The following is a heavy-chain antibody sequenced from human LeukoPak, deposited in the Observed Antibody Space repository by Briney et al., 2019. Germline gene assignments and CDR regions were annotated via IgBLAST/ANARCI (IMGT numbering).Heavy chain of an antibody. Sequence: GGSLRLSCAASGFTFSSYWMSWVRQAPGKGLEWVANIKQDGSEKYYVDSGKGRFTISRDNAKNSLYLQMNSLRAEDTAVYYCARAVDCSSTSCYGGDDYWGQGTLVTVSS. CDR1: GFTFSSYW. CDR2: IKQDGSEK. D-gene: IGHD2-2*01. J-gene: IGHJ4*02. V-gene: IGHV3-7*01. CDR3: ARAVDCSSTSCYGGDDY.